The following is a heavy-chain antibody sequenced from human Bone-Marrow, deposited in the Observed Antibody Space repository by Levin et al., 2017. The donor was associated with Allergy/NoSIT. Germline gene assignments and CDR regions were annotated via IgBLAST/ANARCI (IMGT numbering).Heavy chain of an antibody. D-gene: IGHD2-21*01. Sequence: GASVKVSCKGSGYSFTSYWIGWVRQMPGKGLEWMGIIYPGDSDTRYSPSFQGQVTISADKSISTAYLQWSSLKDSDTAMYYCAGVLAYCGGDCSLGVFDYWGQGTLVTVSS. CDR3: AGVLAYCGGDCSLGVFDY. CDR1: GYSFTSYW. J-gene: IGHJ4*02. CDR2: IYPGDSDT. V-gene: IGHV5-51*01.